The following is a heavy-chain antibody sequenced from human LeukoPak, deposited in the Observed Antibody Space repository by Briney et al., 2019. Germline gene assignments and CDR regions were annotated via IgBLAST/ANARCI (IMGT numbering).Heavy chain of an antibody. CDR3: AKSGRRGYSYGSRFKYYYDY. D-gene: IGHD5-18*01. CDR2: ISYDGINK. V-gene: IGHV3-30*18. J-gene: IGHJ4*02. Sequence: GGSLRLSCAASGFTFSGYGLHWVRQAPGKGLEWVAVISYDGINKYYADSVKGRFTISRDNSKNTLYLQMNSLRTEDTAVYYCAKSGRRGYSYGSRFKYYYDYWGQGTLVTVSS. CDR1: GFTFSGYG.